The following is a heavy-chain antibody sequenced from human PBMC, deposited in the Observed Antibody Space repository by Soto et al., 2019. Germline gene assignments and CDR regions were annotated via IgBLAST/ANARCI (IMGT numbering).Heavy chain of an antibody. D-gene: IGHD2-15*01. Sequence: GGSLRLSCAASGFTFRSYGIHWVRQAPGKGLEWVALIWFDGSNKYYADSVKGRFTISRDNSKNTLYLQMNSLRAEDTAVYYCARGGPATYYYYGMDVWGQGTTVTVSS. J-gene: IGHJ6*02. V-gene: IGHV3-30*02. CDR2: IWFDGSNK. CDR1: GFTFRSYG. CDR3: ARGGPATYYYYGMDV.